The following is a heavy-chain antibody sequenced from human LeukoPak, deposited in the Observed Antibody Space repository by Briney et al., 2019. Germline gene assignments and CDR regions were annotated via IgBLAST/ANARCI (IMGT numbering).Heavy chain of an antibody. Sequence: SVKVSCKASGYTFTSYAISWVRQAPGQGLEWMGGIIPIFGTANYAQKFQGRVTITADESTSTAYMELSSLRSEDTAVYYCARDLSLIVVVPAAIFQRAWGYYGMDVWGQGTTVTVSS. J-gene: IGHJ6*02. D-gene: IGHD2-2*01. CDR1: GYTFTSYA. CDR3: ARDLSLIVVVPAAIFQRAWGYYGMDV. CDR2: IIPIFGTA. V-gene: IGHV1-69*13.